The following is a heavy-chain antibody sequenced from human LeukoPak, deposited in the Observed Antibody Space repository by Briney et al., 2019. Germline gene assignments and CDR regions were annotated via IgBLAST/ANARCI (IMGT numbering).Heavy chain of an antibody. CDR3: TRDQTPYY. Sequence: QPGRSLRLSCTASEFTFGDYAMTWVRQAPGKGLEWVGFIRSKIYGGTPEYAASVKGRFTISRDDSKGIAYLQMNSLKTEDTAVYYCTRDQTPYYWGQGTLVTVSS. CDR2: IRSKIYGGTP. CDR1: EFTFGDYA. J-gene: IGHJ4*02. V-gene: IGHV3-49*04.